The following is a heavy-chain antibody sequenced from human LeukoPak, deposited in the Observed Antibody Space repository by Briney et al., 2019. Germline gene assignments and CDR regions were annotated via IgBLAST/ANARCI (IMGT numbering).Heavy chain of an antibody. CDR1: GFTFSNYA. D-gene: IGHD3-9*01. CDR2: ITGSGGNT. CDR3: AKWGDFDVLTGYYVPDS. Sequence: PGGSLRLSCAASGFTFSNYAMSWVRQAPGKGLEWVSAITGSGGNTYYADSVKGRFTISRDNSKNTLYLQMNSLRDEDTAVYYCAKWGDFDVLTGYYVPDSWGQGTLVTVSS. V-gene: IGHV3-23*01. J-gene: IGHJ5*01.